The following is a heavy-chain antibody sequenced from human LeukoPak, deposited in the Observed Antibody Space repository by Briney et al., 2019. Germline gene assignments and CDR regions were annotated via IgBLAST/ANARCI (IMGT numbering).Heavy chain of an antibody. CDR2: ISSSGTTI. D-gene: IGHD3-16*01. Sequence: GGSLRLSCTASGFTFGDYAMSWFRQAPGKGLEWVSYISSSGTTIYYVDSVRGRFTISRDNAKNSLYLQMNSLRAEDTAIYYCARRLTGDDAFDIWGQGTMVTVSS. CDR3: ARRLTGDDAFDI. CDR1: GFTFGDYA. V-gene: IGHV3-11*01. J-gene: IGHJ3*02.